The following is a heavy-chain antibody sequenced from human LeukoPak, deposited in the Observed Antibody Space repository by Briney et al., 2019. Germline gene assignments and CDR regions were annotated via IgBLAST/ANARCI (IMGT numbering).Heavy chain of an antibody. Sequence: SVKVYCKASGGTFSSYGISWVRQAPGQGLEWMGGIIPIFGTANYAQKFQGRVTITADESTSTAYMELSSLRSEDTAVYYCARDRSGGGFDYWGQGTLVTVSS. CDR3: ARDRSGGGFDY. J-gene: IGHJ4*02. CDR1: GGTFSSYG. CDR2: IIPIFGTA. D-gene: IGHD3-16*01. V-gene: IGHV1-69*13.